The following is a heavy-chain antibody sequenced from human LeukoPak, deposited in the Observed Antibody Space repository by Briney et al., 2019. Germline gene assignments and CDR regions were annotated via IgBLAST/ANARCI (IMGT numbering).Heavy chain of an antibody. CDR2: ISYDGSDK. V-gene: IGHV3-30*18. CDR3: AKGAFFDY. Sequence: GGSLRLSCAASGFTFDNYGMHWVRQAPGKGLEWVAIISYDGSDKYYADSVKGRFTISRDNSKNTLYLQMNSLRAEDTAVYYCAKGAFFDYWGQGTLVTVSS. J-gene: IGHJ4*02. CDR1: GFTFDNYG.